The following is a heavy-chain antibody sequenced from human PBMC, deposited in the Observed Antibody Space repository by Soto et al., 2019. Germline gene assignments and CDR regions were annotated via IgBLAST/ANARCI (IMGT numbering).Heavy chain of an antibody. Sequence: SETLCLTCTVSGGSIGSSSYKWDWVRQPPGKGLEWIGTIFYSGTTYYTPSLKSRVTISVDTSKNQFSLKLNSMTAADTAVYYCARRDNWFDPWGQGTQVTVSS. J-gene: IGHJ5*02. CDR3: ARRDNWFDP. V-gene: IGHV4-39*01. CDR1: GGSIGSSSYK. CDR2: IFYSGTT.